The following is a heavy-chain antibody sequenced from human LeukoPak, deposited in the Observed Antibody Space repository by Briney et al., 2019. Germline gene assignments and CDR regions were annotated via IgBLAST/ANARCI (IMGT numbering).Heavy chain of an antibody. CDR1: DGSISTYY. Sequence: PSETLSLTCTVSDGSISTYYWTWIRQPPGKGLEWIGYMYHSGHTNYNPSLKSRVTISVDTSKNQFSLKLNSVTAADTAVYYCARYRNCGSDCYDAFDIWGQGTMVTVSS. J-gene: IGHJ3*02. CDR2: MYHSGHT. V-gene: IGHV4-59*08. D-gene: IGHD2-21*02. CDR3: ARYRNCGSDCYDAFDI.